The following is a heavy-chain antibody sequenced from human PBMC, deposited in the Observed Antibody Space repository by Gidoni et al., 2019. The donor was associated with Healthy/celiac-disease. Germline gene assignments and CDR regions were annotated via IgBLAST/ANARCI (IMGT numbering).Heavy chain of an antibody. Sequence: EVQLLESGGGLVQPGGSLLLSSAASGFTFSSYSMNWVRQAPGKGLEWVSYISSSSSTIYYADSVKDRFTISRDNAKNSLYLQMNSLRDEDTAVYYCARDVITMVRGMGYWGQGTLVTVSS. V-gene: IGHV3-48*02. CDR2: ISSSSSTI. CDR3: ARDVITMVRGMGY. CDR1: GFTFSSYS. D-gene: IGHD3-10*01. J-gene: IGHJ4*02.